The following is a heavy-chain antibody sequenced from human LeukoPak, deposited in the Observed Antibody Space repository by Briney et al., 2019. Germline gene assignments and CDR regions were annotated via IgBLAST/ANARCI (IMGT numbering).Heavy chain of an antibody. J-gene: IGHJ4*02. CDR2: IYPGDSDT. CDR3: ARHPLLRGYTYGYADY. D-gene: IGHD5-18*01. V-gene: IGHV5-51*01. Sequence: GESLKISCKGSGYSFTSYWIGWVRQMRGKGLEWMGIIYPGDSDTRYSPSFQGQVTISADKSISTAYLQWSSLKASDTAMYCCARHPLLRGYTYGYADYWGQGTLVTVSS. CDR1: GYSFTSYW.